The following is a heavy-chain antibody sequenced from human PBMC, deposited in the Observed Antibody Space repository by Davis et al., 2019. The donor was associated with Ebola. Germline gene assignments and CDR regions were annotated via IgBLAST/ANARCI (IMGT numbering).Heavy chain of an antibody. V-gene: IGHV1-18*01. CDR1: GYTFKNYA. CDR2: ISAYNGNT. Sequence: ASVKVSCKASGYTFKNYAISWVRQAPGQGLEWMGWISAYNGNTNYAQILQGRVTMTTDTSTGTAYMELRSLRSDDTAVYFCAACYRGLLAPWGQGTLVTVSS. CDR3: AACYRGLLAP. J-gene: IGHJ4*02. D-gene: IGHD2-15*01.